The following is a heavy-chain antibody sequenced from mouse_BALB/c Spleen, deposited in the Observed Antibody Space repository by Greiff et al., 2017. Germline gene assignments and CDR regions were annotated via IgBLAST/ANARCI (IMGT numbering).Heavy chain of an antibody. CDR3: AREGTIYAMDY. Sequence: EVKLVESGGGLVKPGGSLKLSCAASGFTFSDYYMYWVRQTPEKRLEWVATISDGGSYTYYPDSVKGRFTISRDNAKNNLYLQMSSLKSEDTAMYYCAREGTIYAMDYWGQGTSVTVSS. J-gene: IGHJ4*01. CDR2: ISDGGSYT. CDR1: GFTFSDYY. V-gene: IGHV5-4*02. D-gene: IGHD1-1*02.